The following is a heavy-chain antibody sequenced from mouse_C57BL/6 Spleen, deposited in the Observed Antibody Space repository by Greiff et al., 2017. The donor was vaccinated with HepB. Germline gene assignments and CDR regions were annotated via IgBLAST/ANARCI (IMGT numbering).Heavy chain of an antibody. Sequence: EVKLQQSGPELVKPGASVKMSCKASGYTFTDYNMHWVKQSHGKSLEWIGYINPNNGGTSYNQKFKGKATLTVNKSSSTAYMELRSLTSEDSAVYDCARRGYDYGSFYAMDYWGQGTSVTVSS. J-gene: IGHJ4*01. CDR3: ARRGYDYGSFYAMDY. CDR1: GYTFTDYN. D-gene: IGHD1-1*01. V-gene: IGHV1-22*01. CDR2: INPNNGGT.